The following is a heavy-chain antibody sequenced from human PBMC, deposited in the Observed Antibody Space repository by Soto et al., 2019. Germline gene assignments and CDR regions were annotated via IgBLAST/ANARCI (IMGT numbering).Heavy chain of an antibody. D-gene: IGHD3-10*01. J-gene: IGHJ1*01. CDR1: GGSISSYY. CDR3: ARDDSERPATY. CDR2: VYNGATT. Sequence: SETLSLTCIDSGGSISSYYWTWTRQPPGKGLEWIGCVYNGATTSYNPSLKSRVTISVDTSKNQFSLKLTSVTAADTAIYYCARDDSERPATYWGQG. V-gene: IGHV4-59*01.